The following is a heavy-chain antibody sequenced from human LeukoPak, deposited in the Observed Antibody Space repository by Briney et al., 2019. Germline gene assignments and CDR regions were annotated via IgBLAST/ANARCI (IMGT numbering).Heavy chain of an antibody. V-gene: IGHV3-30*18. CDR2: ISYDGSNK. CDR1: GFTFSTYG. J-gene: IGHJ3*02. Sequence: PGGSLRLSCAASGFTFSTYGIHCVRQAPGKGLDWVAVISYDGSNKYYVDSVKGRFTISRDNSKNMLYLQTNSLSSKHRRVYSCEKNAVPWFGDFNAFDIWGQETMVTVSS. D-gene: IGHD3-10*01. CDR3: EKNAVPWFGDFNAFDI.